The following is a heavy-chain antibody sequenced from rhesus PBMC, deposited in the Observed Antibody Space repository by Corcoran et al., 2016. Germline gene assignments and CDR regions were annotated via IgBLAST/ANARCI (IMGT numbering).Heavy chain of an antibody. Sequence: QVQLQESGPGLVKPSETLSLTCAVSGGSISSSNWWSWIRQPPGKGLEWIGYISGSSGSTYYNHSLKSRVTISPATSKNQSSLKRSSVTAADTAVYYWAGRGSSWSFAYWGQGVLVTGS. D-gene: IGHD6-13*01. CDR1: GGSISSSNW. J-gene: IGHJ4*01. CDR2: ISGSSGST. V-gene: IGHV4-65*01. CDR3: AGRGSSWSFAY.